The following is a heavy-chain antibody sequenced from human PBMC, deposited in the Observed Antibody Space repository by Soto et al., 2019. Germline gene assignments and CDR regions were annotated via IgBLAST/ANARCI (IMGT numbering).Heavy chain of an antibody. CDR1: GGSISSSSYY. Sequence: PSETLSLTCTVSGGSISSSSYYWGWIRQPPGKGLEWIGSIYYSGSTYYNPSLKGRVTISVDTSKNQFSLKLSSVTAADTAVCYCARLKEGGMDVWGQGTTVTVSS. V-gene: IGHV4-39*01. CDR2: IYYSGST. CDR3: ARLKEGGMDV. J-gene: IGHJ6*02.